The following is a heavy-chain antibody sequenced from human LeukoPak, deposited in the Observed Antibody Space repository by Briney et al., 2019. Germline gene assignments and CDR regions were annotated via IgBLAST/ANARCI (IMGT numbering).Heavy chain of an antibody. CDR2: IKQDGSVK. D-gene: IGHD6-6*01. J-gene: IGHJ4*02. V-gene: IGHV3-7*03. CDR3: ARIGYSSSSLDF. CDR1: GFTFSSYW. Sequence: GGSLRLSCAASGFTFSSYWMTWVRQAPGKGLEWVTNIKQDGSVKYYVDSVKGRFTISRDNAKNSLYLQMNSLRAEDSAIYNCARIGYSSSSLDFWGRGTLVTVSS.